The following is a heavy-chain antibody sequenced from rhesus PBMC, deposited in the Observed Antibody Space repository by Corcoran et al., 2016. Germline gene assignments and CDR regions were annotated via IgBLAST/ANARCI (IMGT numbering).Heavy chain of an antibody. Sequence: QVQLQESGPGVVKPSETLSLTCAVSGYSISSGYDWSWIRQPPGKGLEWIGYIYGSSGSTNYNPSLKNRVTISTDTSKNQFSLKLSSVTAADTAVYYCVVLWTGYYSRFDYWGQGVLVTVSS. J-gene: IGHJ4*01. V-gene: IGHV4-76*01. CDR1: GYSISSGYD. CDR3: VVLWTGYYSRFDY. CDR2: IYGSSGST. D-gene: IGHD3-3*01.